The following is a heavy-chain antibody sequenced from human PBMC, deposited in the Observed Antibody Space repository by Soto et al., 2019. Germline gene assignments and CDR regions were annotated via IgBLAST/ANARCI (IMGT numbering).Heavy chain of an antibody. V-gene: IGHV3-48*01. CDR3: ARVNKHAAFDI. J-gene: IGHJ3*02. CDR1: GFTFSSYS. CDR2: ISSSSSTI. Sequence: SGGSLRLSCAASGFTFSSYSMNWVRQAPGKGLEWVSYISSSSSTIYYADSVKGRFTISRDNSKNSLYLQMNSLRAEDTAVYYCARVNKHAAFDIWGQGTMVTVS.